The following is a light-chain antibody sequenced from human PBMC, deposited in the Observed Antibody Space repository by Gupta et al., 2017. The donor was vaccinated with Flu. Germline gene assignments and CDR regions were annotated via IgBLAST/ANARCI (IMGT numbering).Light chain of an antibody. V-gene: IGLV1-47*01. CDR1: NSNIGTNY. CDR2: LNN. J-gene: IGLJ3*02. Sequence: QSVLTHPNSASGTPGQRVTISGSGSNSNIGTNYVYWYQQLPGTAPKLLIYLNNKRPSGVPDRFSGSKSGTSATLAISGLQSEDEADYYCAAWDDSLGGWVFGGGTKLTVL. CDR3: AAWDDSLGGWV.